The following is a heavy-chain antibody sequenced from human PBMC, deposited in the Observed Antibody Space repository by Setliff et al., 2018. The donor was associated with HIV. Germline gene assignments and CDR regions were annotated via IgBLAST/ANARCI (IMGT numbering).Heavy chain of an antibody. CDR2: IYYSGST. J-gene: IGHJ3*02. D-gene: IGHD5-12*01. CDR3: ARRSGYLNAFDI. V-gene: IGHV4-59*11. CDR1: GGSISSHY. Sequence: PSETLSLTCTVSGGSISSHYWSWIRQPPGKGLEWIGYIYYSGSTNYNPSLKSRVTISVDTSKNQFSLKLSSVTAADTAVYFCARRSGYLNAFDIWGQGTMVTVS.